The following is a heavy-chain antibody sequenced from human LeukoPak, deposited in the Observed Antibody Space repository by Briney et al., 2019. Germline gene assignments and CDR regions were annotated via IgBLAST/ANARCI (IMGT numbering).Heavy chain of an antibody. CDR2: IYPADSDT. Sequence: GESPKMSCKGSGYSFINYWIAWVRQMPGKGLEWIGIIYPADSDTRYSPSFQGQVTISADKSISTAYLQWSSLKASDTAMYYCAKGVSGTNFGMDVWGQGTTV. CDR3: AKGVSGTNFGMDV. CDR1: GYSFINYW. D-gene: IGHD3-10*01. J-gene: IGHJ6*02. V-gene: IGHV5-51*01.